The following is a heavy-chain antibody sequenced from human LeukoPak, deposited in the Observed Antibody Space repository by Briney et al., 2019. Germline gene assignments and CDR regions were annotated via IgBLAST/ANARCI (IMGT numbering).Heavy chain of an antibody. CDR1: GGSISSYY. Sequence: SETLSLTCTVSGGSISSYYWSWIRQPPGKGLEWIGYIYYSGSTNYNPSLKSRVTISVDTSKNQFTLKLSSVTAADTAVYYCARGYCTNGVCYIGPFDYWGQGTLVTVSS. J-gene: IGHJ4*02. V-gene: IGHV4-59*01. CDR3: ARGYCTNGVCYIGPFDY. CDR2: IYYSGST. D-gene: IGHD2-8*01.